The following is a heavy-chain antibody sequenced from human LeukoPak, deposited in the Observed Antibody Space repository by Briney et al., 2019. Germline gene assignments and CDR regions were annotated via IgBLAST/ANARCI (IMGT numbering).Heavy chain of an antibody. D-gene: IGHD1-1*01. Sequence: VASVKVSCKASGGTFSSYAISWVRQAPGQELEWMGGIIPIFGTANYAQKFQGRVTITADKSTSTAYMELSSLRSEDTAVYYCARKGVYNWNDSYYYGMDVWGKGTTVTVSS. CDR1: GGTFSSYA. J-gene: IGHJ6*04. CDR3: ARKGVYNWNDSYYYGMDV. CDR2: IIPIFGTA. V-gene: IGHV1-69*06.